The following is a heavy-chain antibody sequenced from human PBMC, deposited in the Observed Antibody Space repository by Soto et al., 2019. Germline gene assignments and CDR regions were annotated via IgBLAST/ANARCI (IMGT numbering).Heavy chain of an antibody. D-gene: IGHD2-2*01. CDR2: INPSGGSA. V-gene: IGHV1-46*01. CDR3: ARDYLSSKLSLSYFDF. J-gene: IGHJ4*02. CDR1: GYSFISHY. Sequence: ASVKVSCKASGYSFISHYIHWVRQAPGQGLEWMGFINPSGGSATLAQKFQGRVTMTRDTSTSTVYMELTILRSEDAAVYYCARDYLSSKLSLSYFDFWGQETLVTVSS.